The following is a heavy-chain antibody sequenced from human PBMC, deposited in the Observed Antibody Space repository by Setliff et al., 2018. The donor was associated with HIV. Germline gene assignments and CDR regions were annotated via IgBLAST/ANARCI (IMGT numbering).Heavy chain of an antibody. J-gene: IGHJ4*02. CDR3: ASADSSNWYHVDY. CDR1: GGAFSSYA. D-gene: IGHD6-13*01. Sequence: ASVKVSCKASGGAFSSYALSWVRQAPGQGLEWMGGIIPIFGTANYAQKFQGRVTITTDESTSTAYMELSSLRSEDAAVYYCASADSSNWYHVDYWGQGTLVTVSS. CDR2: IIPIFGTA. V-gene: IGHV1-69*05.